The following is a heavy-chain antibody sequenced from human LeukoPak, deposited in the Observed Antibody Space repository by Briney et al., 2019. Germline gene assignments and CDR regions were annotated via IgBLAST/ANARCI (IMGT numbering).Heavy chain of an antibody. J-gene: IGHJ6*03. D-gene: IGHD1-14*01. CDR2: INHSGST. V-gene: IGHV4-34*01. CDR1: GGSFSGYY. CDR3: ARQPGRRDMDV. Sequence: PSETLSLTCAVYGGSFSGYYWSWIRQPPGKGLEWIGEINHSGSTNYNPSLKSRVTISVDTSKNQFSLKLSSVTAADTAVYYCARQPGRRDMDVWGKGTTVTVSS.